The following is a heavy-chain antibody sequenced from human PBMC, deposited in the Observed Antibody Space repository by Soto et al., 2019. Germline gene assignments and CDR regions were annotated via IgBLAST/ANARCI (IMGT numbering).Heavy chain of an antibody. CDR2: IWYDGGNK. V-gene: IGHV3-33*06. D-gene: IGHD6-13*01. CDR1: GFTFSSYG. J-gene: IGHJ6*02. Sequence: GGSLRLSCAASGFTFSSYGMHWVRQAPGKGLEWVAVIWYDGGNKYYADSVKGRFTFSRDNSKNTLYLQMNSLRAEDTAVYYCAKDRSSTLDAMDVWGQGTTVTVSS. CDR3: AKDRSSTLDAMDV.